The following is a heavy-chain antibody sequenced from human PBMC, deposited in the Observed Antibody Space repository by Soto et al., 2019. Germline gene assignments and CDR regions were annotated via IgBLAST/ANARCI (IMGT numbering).Heavy chain of an antibody. V-gene: IGHV4-31*03. D-gene: IGHD5-18*01. Sequence: QVQLQESGPGLVKPSQTLSLTCTVSGGSISSGGYYWSWIRQHPGKGLEWIGYIYYSGSTYYNPSLTSRVTISVDTSKNQFSLKLSSVTAADTAVYYCARGKHLGYSYGYYFDYWGQGTLVTVSS. CDR3: ARGKHLGYSYGYYFDY. CDR1: GGSISSGGYY. CDR2: IYYSGST. J-gene: IGHJ4*02.